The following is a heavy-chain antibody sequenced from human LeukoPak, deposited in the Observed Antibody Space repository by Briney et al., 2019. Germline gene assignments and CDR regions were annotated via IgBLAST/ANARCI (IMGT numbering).Heavy chain of an antibody. D-gene: IGHD6-19*01. V-gene: IGHV4-59*01. Sequence: SETLSLTCTVSGGSISSSYWNWIRQAPGKGLEWIGYIHYSGSTNHNSSLKSRVTLSVDTSRNQYSLKLSSVTAADTAVYYCARDGVAGGFDYWGQGTLVTVSS. CDR3: ARDGVAGGFDY. CDR1: GGSISSSY. J-gene: IGHJ4*02. CDR2: IHYSGST.